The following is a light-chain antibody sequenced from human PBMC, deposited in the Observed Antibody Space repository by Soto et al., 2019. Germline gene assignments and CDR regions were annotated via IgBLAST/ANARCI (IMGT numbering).Light chain of an antibody. CDR1: SSNIGAGYD. CDR3: QSYDSSPV. V-gene: IGLV1-40*01. Sequence: QSVLTQPPSVSGAPGQRVTISCTGSSSNIGAGYDVHWYQQLPGTAPKLLIYGNSNRPSGVPDRFSGSKSRTSASLAITGLQAEDEADYYCQSYDSSPVFGTGTKVTVL. J-gene: IGLJ1*01. CDR2: GNS.